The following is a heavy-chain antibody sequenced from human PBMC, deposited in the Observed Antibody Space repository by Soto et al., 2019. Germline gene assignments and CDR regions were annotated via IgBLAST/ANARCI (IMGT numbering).Heavy chain of an antibody. CDR3: ARDVPQQYYYESSGPGDY. D-gene: IGHD3-22*01. J-gene: IGHJ4*02. V-gene: IGHV3-33*01. CDR2: IWYDGSNK. CDR1: GFMFSNYG. Sequence: QVQLVESGGGVVQPGRSLRLSCAASGFMFSNYGMHWVRQAPGKGLEWVAVIWYDGSNKYYGDSVKGRFTISRDNSKNRLYLQMNSLRAEDTAVYYCARDVPQQYYYESSGPGDYWGQGTLVIVSS.